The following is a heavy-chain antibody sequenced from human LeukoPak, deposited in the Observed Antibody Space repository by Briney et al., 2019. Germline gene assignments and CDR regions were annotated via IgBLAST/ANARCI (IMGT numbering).Heavy chain of an antibody. Sequence: KSGGSLRLSCAASGFTLSHYYMTWIRQAPGKGLEWLSCISRSGDTIYYADSVKGRFTVSRVNAENSLYLQMNSLRAEDTAMYYCARQGSKIDYWGPGTLVTVSS. V-gene: IGHV3-11*01. CDR2: ISRSGDTI. CDR3: ARQGSKIDY. J-gene: IGHJ4*02. CDR1: GFTLSHYY.